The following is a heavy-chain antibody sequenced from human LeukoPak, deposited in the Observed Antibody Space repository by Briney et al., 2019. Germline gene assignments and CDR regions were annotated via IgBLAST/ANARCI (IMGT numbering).Heavy chain of an antibody. Sequence: PGGSLRLSCAASGFTFSSYAMSWVRQAPGKGLEWVSAISGSGGSTYYADSVKGRFTISRDNSKNTLYLQMNSLRAEDTAVYYCASHSYTRGYCSGGSCYSPRFDPWGQGTLVTVSS. V-gene: IGHV3-23*01. CDR3: ASHSYTRGYCSGGSCYSPRFDP. CDR1: GFTFSSYA. J-gene: IGHJ5*02. CDR2: ISGSGGST. D-gene: IGHD2-15*01.